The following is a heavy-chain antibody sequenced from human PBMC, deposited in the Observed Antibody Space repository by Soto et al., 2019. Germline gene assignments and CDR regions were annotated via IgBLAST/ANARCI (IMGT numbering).Heavy chain of an antibody. CDR1: GGSISSSNW. Sequence: QVQLQESGPGLVKPSGTLSLTCAVSGGSISSSNWWSWVRQPPGKGLEWIGEIFHNGNTYSNPSLTGRVTMSVDKTKNLFALNLNSVTAADTAVYYCASRTYAMDVWGQGTRVTVSS. CDR3: ASRTYAMDV. CDR2: IFHNGNT. J-gene: IGHJ6*02. V-gene: IGHV4-4*02.